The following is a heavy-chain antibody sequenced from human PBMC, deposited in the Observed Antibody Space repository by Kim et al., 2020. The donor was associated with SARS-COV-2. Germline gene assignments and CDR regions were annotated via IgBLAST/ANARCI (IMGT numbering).Heavy chain of an antibody. CDR3: AKEGGWGTGPPDY. D-gene: IGHD3-16*01. V-gene: IGHV3-33*06. J-gene: IGHJ4*02. Sequence: YDDAVRDRFTTTRDNSKNTLYLQMNSRRAEDTAVYYCAKEGGWGTGPPDYWGQGTLVTVSS.